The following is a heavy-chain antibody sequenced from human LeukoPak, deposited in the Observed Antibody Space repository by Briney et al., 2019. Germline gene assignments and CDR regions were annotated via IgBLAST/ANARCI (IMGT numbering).Heavy chain of an antibody. V-gene: IGHV3-48*01. J-gene: IGHJ4*02. Sequence: GGSLRLSCAASGFTFSSYSMNWVRQAPGKGLEWVSYISSSSSTIYYADSVKGRFTISRDNAKNSLYLQMNSLRAEDTAVYYCARDRGEAGDMVATEIFDYWGQGTLVTVSS. CDR2: ISSSSSTI. CDR3: ARDRGEAGDMVATEIFDY. D-gene: IGHD5-12*01. CDR1: GFTFSSYS.